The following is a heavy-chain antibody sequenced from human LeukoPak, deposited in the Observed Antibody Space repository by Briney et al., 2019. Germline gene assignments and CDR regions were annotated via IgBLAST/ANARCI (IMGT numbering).Heavy chain of an antibody. CDR2: IYYSGST. CDR3: ARGLGEYCSSTSCYTDY. Sequence: PSETLSLTCTVSGGSISSSSYYWGWIRQPPGKGLEWIGSIYYSGSTYYNPSLKSRVTISVDTSKNQFSLKLSSVTAADTAVYYCARGLGEYCSSTSCYTDYWGQGTLVTVSS. J-gene: IGHJ4*02. CDR1: GGSISSSSYY. D-gene: IGHD2-2*02. V-gene: IGHV4-39*01.